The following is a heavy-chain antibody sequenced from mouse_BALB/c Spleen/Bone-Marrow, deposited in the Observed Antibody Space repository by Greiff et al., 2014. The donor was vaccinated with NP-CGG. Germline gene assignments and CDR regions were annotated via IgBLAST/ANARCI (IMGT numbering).Heavy chain of an antibody. CDR2: INPGSGGA. J-gene: IGHJ2*01. CDR1: GYAFTNYL. V-gene: IGHV1-54*01. Sequence: QVQLQQSGAALVRPGTAVNVSCKASGYAFTNYLIEWVKQRPGQGLEWIGVINPGSGGANYDEKFKGKATLTADKSSSTAYMQLSSLTSDDSAVYFCARFGRYYFDYWGQGTTLTVAS. CDR3: ARFGRYYFDY. D-gene: IGHD1-1*01.